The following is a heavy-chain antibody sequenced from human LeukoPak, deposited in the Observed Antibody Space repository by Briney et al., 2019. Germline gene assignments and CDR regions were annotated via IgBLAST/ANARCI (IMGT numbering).Heavy chain of an antibody. D-gene: IGHD5-18*01. J-gene: IGHJ6*03. V-gene: IGHV3-30*02. CDR1: VFTFSSYG. Sequence: QAGGTLRLSCAASVFTFSSYGMHCARQPPNKGLEEVAFIRYDGNSKDYADSVKGRFTISRDNSKNTLYLQMNSLRGEDTALYYCAKGGGYSYENYYYYMDVWGKGTTVTVSS. CDR2: IRYDGNSK. CDR3: AKGGGYSYENYYYYMDV.